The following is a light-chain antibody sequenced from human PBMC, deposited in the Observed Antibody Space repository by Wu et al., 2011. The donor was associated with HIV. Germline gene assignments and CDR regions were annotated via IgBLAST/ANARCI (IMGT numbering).Light chain of an antibody. CDR2: GTS. CDR3: QQGVNWPLT. CDR1: QSVRFNY. J-gene: IGKJ5*01. V-gene: IGKV3-20*01. Sequence: EIVLTQSPGTLSVSPGERVTLSCRASQSVRFNYLAWYQQKPGQAPRLLIYGTSSRTTGVPDRVSGSGSGTDFTLTINRLEPEDFAVYYCQQGVNWPLTFGQGHDWRFN.